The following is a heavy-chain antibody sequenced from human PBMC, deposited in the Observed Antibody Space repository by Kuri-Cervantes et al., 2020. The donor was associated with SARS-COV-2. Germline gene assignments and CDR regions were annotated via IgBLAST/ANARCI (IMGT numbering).Heavy chain of an antibody. D-gene: IGHD3-10*01. CDR3: ASSLLWFGELGY. CDR2: ISYDGSNK. V-gene: IGHV3-30-3*01. CDR1: GFTFSSYA. Sequence: GESLKISCAASGFTFSSYAMHWVRQAPGKGLEWVAVISYDGSNKYYADSVKGRFTISRDNSKNTLYLQMNSLRAEDTAVYYCASSLLWFGELGYWGQGTLVTVSS. J-gene: IGHJ4*02.